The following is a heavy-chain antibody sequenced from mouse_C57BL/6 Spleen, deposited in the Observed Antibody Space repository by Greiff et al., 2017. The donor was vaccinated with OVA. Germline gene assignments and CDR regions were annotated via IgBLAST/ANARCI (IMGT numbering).Heavy chain of an antibody. CDR2: IWTGGGT. Sequence: QVQLKESGPGLVAPSQSLSITCTVSGFSLTSYAISWVRQPPGKGLEWLGVIWTGGGTNYNSALKSRLSISKDNSKSQVFLKMNSLQTDDTARYYCARNEGGQLRPTHYYAMDYWGQGTSVTVSS. V-gene: IGHV2-9-1*01. CDR3: ARNEGGQLRPTHYYAMDY. J-gene: IGHJ4*01. D-gene: IGHD3-2*02. CDR1: GFSLTSYA.